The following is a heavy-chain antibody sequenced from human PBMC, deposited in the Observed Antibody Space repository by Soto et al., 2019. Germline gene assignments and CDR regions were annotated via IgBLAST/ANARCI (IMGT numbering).Heavy chain of an antibody. V-gene: IGHV2-5*01. CDR2: IYWSGDE. D-gene: IGHD6-6*01. CDR3: ARGLATLPVFAFDI. CDR1: GFSLSTSGVG. J-gene: IGHJ3*02. Sequence: SGPTLVNPTQTLALTCSFSGFSLSTSGVGVGWIRQSPGKALEWLALIYWSGDEHYRPSLKSRLSIIKDTSKNHVVLIMTDMDPVDTATYYCARGLATLPVFAFDIWGQGTMVTVSS.